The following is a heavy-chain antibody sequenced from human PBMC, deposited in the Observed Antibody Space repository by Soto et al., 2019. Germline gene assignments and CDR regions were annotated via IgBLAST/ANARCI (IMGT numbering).Heavy chain of an antibody. D-gene: IGHD3-3*01. CDR2: ISHSGST. J-gene: IGHJ6*03. V-gene: IGHV4-59*01. CDR1: DGSLSSYY. Sequence: SETLSLTCTVSDGSLSSYYWSWIRQPPGKGLEWIGHISHSGSTSYNPSLKSRVTVSLDTSQNQFSLKVRSVTAADTAVYYCAKCPLESGYLHYYSVDVWGKGTTVTVSS. CDR3: AKCPLESGYLHYYSVDV.